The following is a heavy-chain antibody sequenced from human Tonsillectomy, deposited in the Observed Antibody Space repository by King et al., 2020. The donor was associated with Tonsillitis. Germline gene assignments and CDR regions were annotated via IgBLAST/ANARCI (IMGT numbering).Heavy chain of an antibody. V-gene: IGHV1-18*04. J-gene: IGHJ5*02. CDR3: ARSPSGGYYDSSGYSFDP. Sequence: QLVQSGAEVKKPGASVKVSCKASGYTFTSYGISWVRQAPGQGLEWMGGISAYNGNTNYAQKLQGRFTMTTDTSKSTAYMELRSLRSDDTAVYYCARSPSGGYYDSSGYSFDPWGQGPLVTVSS. CDR2: ISAYNGNT. D-gene: IGHD3-22*01. CDR1: GYTFTSYG.